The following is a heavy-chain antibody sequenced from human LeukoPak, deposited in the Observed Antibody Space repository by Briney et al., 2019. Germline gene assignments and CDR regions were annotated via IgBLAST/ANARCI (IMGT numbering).Heavy chain of an antibody. CDR2: IITIFGTA. CDR3: ARERERWLQPLGYYYYYMDV. CDR1: GGTFTSYA. Sequence: AAVTVTFKASGGTFTSYAISWVRQPPGQGLERMGGIITIFGTANYVQKFQEGRTITTDESTITAYMELSSLRSEDKAEYYCARERERWLQPLGYYYYYMDVWGKGTTVTVSS. J-gene: IGHJ6*03. D-gene: IGHD5-24*01. V-gene: IGHV1-69*05.